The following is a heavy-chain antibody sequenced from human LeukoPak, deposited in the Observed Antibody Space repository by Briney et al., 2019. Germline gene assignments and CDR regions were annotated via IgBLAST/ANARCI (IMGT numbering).Heavy chain of an antibody. V-gene: IGHV3-21*01. CDR1: GFTFRSYS. CDR2: ISSSSGYI. CDR3: ARFTSTVTLYYFDY. J-gene: IGHJ4*02. Sequence: GRSLRLSCAASGFTFRSYSMSWVRQAPGRGLEWVSSISSSSGYIYFADSVKGRFTISRDNAKNSLYLQMNSLRAEDTAVYYCARFTSTVTLYYFDYWGQGTLVTVSS. D-gene: IGHD4-17*01.